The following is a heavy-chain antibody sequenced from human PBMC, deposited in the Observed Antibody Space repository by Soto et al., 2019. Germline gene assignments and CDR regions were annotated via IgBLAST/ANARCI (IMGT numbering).Heavy chain of an antibody. J-gene: IGHJ6*04. V-gene: IGHV1-8*01. CDR2: MNPSSGNT. CDR3: GRVLHWASYNDFWSGYYNYYYCGIDV. CDR1: GYAFTSYD. D-gene: IGHD3-3*01. Sequence: ASVKVSCKASGYAFTSYDINWVRQATGQGLEWMGWMNPSSGNTGYAQKFQGRVTMTRNTSISTAYMELSSLRSEDTAVYYCGRVLHWASYNDFWSGYYNYYYCGIDVWG.